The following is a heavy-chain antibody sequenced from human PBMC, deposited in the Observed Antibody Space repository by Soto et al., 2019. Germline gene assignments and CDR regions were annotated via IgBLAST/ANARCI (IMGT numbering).Heavy chain of an antibody. CDR3: ARAIAQNRDIVLMVYGTWGGAFDI. CDR1: GGTFSSYA. D-gene: IGHD2-8*01. V-gene: IGHV1-69*13. J-gene: IGHJ3*02. CDR2: IIPIFGTA. Sequence: SVKVSCKASGGTFSSYATSWVRQAPGQGLEWMGGIIPIFGTANYAQKFQGRVTITADESTSTAYMELSSLRSEDTAVYYCARAIAQNRDIVLMVYGTWGGAFDIWGQGTMVTVSS.